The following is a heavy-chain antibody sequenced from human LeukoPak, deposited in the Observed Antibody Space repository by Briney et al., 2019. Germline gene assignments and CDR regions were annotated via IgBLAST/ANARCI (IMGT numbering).Heavy chain of an antibody. CDR1: GYTFTSYG. CDR2: ISAYNGNT. V-gene: IGHV1-18*01. CDR3: ARDENVDIAMADYYYYMDV. Sequence: ASVKVSCKVSGYTFTSYGISWVRQAPGQGLEWMGWISAYNGNTNFAQKLQGRVTMTTDTSTSTAYMELRSLRSDDTAVYYCARDENVDIAMADYYYYMDVWGKGTTVTVSS. J-gene: IGHJ6*03. D-gene: IGHD5-18*01.